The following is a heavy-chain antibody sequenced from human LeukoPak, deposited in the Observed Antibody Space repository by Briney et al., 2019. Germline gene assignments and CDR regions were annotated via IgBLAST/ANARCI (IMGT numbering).Heavy chain of an antibody. CDR2: IYTSGST. Sequence: PSETLSLTCTVSGGSISSYYWSWIRQPAGKGLEWIGRIYTSGSTNYNPSLKSRVTMSVDTFKNQFSLKLSSVTAADTAVYYCARVSPAAHRYYYYMDVWGKGTTVTVSS. J-gene: IGHJ6*03. V-gene: IGHV4-4*07. D-gene: IGHD2-2*01. CDR1: GGSISSYY. CDR3: ARVSPAAHRYYYYMDV.